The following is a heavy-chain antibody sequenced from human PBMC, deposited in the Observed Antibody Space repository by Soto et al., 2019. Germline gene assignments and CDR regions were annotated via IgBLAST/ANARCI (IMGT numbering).Heavy chain of an antibody. CDR1: GFTFSSYS. CDR3: ARDVYDSSGYYYSMPLDY. J-gene: IGHJ4*02. Sequence: EVQLVESGGGLVKPGGSLRLSCAASGFTFSSYSMNWVRQAPGKGLERVSSISSSSSYIYYADSVKGRFTISRDNAKNSLYLQMNSLRAEDTAVYYCARDVYDSSGYYYSMPLDYWGQGTLVTVSS. CDR2: ISSSSSYI. D-gene: IGHD3-22*01. V-gene: IGHV3-21*01.